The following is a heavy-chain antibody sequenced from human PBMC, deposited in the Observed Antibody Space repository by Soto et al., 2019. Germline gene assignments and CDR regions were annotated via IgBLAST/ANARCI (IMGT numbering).Heavy chain of an antibody. D-gene: IGHD5-12*01. V-gene: IGHV1-18*01. CDR3: AREVRYSGYDWLDY. Sequence: GASVKVSCKASGYTFTSYGISWVRQAPGQGLEWMGWISAYNGNTNYAQKLQGRVTMTTDTSTSTAYMELRSLRSDDTAVYYCAREVRYSGYDWLDYWGQGTLVTVSS. J-gene: IGHJ4*02. CDR1: GYTFTSYG. CDR2: ISAYNGNT.